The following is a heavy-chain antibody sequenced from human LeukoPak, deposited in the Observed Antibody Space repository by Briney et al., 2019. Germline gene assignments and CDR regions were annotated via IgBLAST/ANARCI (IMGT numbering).Heavy chain of an antibody. Sequence: GGSLRLSCAASGFTFSSYAMHWVRQVPGKGLEWVAVISYDGSNKYYADSVKGRFTISRDNSKNTLYLQMNSLRAEDTAVYYCARAGYCSSTSCYYFDYWGQGTLVTVSS. CDR2: ISYDGSNK. J-gene: IGHJ4*02. V-gene: IGHV3-30-3*01. CDR1: GFTFSSYA. CDR3: ARAGYCSSTSCYYFDY. D-gene: IGHD2-2*01.